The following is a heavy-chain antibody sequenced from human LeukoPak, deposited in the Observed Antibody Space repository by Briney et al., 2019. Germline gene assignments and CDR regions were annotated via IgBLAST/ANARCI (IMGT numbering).Heavy chain of an antibody. CDR3: ARARDVVVIAYYYYMDV. CDR2: IGSSSSTI. J-gene: IGHJ6*03. Sequence: TGGSLRLSCAASGFTFSSYSMNWVRQAPGKGLEWVSYIGSSSSTIYYADSVKGRFTISRDNAKNSLYLRMNSLRAEDTAVYYCARARDVVVIAYYYYMDVWGKGTTATVSS. V-gene: IGHV3-48*01. CDR1: GFTFSSYS. D-gene: IGHD2-21*01.